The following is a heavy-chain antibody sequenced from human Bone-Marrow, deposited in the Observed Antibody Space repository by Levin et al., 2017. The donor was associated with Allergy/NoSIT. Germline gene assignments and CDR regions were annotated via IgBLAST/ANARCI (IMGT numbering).Heavy chain of an antibody. J-gene: IGHJ6*03. D-gene: IGHD6-19*01. CDR3: ARGRGYSSGWGYFYSYIDV. CDR1: GGSSSGDY. V-gene: IGHV4-34*01. Sequence: SETLSLTCAVYGGSSSGDYWNWIRQPPGKGLEWIGQINQSGSTSYNPSLKSRVTMSVDTSKNQFSLKLNSVTAADTAVYYCARGRGYSSGWGYFYSYIDVWGKGTTVTVSS. CDR2: INQSGST.